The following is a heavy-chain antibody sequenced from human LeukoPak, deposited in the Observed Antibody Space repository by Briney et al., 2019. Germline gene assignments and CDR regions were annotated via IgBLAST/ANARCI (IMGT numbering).Heavy chain of an antibody. V-gene: IGHV3-30*18. D-gene: IGHD6-13*01. CDR1: GFTFRNYG. CDR3: AKDNVAAAGRYFDY. Sequence: PGGALRLSFAASGFTFRNYGLHWVREGPGKGLGWGALISYDGSNKYFADSVKGRFTISRDNSKNTLYLQMHSLRAEDTAVYYCAKDNVAAAGRYFDYWGQGTLVTVSS. J-gene: IGHJ4*02. CDR2: ISYDGSNK.